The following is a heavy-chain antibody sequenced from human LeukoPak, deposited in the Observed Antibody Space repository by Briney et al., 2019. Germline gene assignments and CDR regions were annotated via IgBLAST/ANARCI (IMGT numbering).Heavy chain of an antibody. CDR1: GFTVSSNY. Sequence: GGSLRLSCAASGFTVSSNYMSWVRQAPGKGLEWVSVIYSGGSTYYADSVKGRFTISRDNSKNTLYLQMNSLRAEDTAVYYCASLYGSGSYYTDDALDIWGQGTMVTVSS. J-gene: IGHJ3*02. D-gene: IGHD3-10*01. V-gene: IGHV3-66*01. CDR2: IYSGGST. CDR3: ASLYGSGSYYTDDALDI.